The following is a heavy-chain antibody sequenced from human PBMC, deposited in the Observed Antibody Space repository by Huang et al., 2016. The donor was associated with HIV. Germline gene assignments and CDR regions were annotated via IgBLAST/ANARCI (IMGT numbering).Heavy chain of an antibody. V-gene: IGHV4-39*01. Sequence: QLLLQESGPGLVKPSEVLALTCAVSGGSISSSDYHWGWIRQPPGKGLGWIGSIYYKGRTNYSPSLKSRVTICVDTSKNLFFLNLTSMTAADTAVDYCARHREGPVAYYSGWGSHLNYMDVWGRGRTVVVSS. J-gene: IGHJ6*03. D-gene: IGHD3-10*01. CDR1: GGSISSSDYH. CDR2: IYYKGRT. CDR3: ARHREGPVAYYSGWGSHLNYMDV.